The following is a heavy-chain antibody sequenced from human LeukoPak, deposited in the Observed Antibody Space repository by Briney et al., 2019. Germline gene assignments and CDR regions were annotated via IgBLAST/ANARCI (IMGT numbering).Heavy chain of an antibody. Sequence: GGSLRLSCSASGFPFNTYAIHWVRQAPGKGLEYVAGISSNGDNTDFADSAKGRFTVSRDNSKSTLFLQMNSLRAEDTAVYFCTRDSALLGVAFDLWGQGTVVTVSS. CDR1: GFPFNTYA. J-gene: IGHJ3*01. CDR2: ISSNGDNT. D-gene: IGHD2-15*01. CDR3: TRDSALLGVAFDL. V-gene: IGHV3-64D*06.